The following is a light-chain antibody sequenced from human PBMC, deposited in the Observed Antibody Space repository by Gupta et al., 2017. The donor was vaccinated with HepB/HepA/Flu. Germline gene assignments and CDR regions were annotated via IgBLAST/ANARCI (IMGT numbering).Light chain of an antibody. J-gene: IGKJ4*01. CDR2: WAP. CDR1: QSVLYSSNNKNY. CDR3: QQYDSIPPS. Sequence: DIVMTQSPDSLAVSLGERATINCKSSQSVLYSSNNKNYLAWYQQKPGQPPKLLIYWAPTRESGVPDRFSGSGSGTDFTLTISSLQAEDVAVYYCQQYDSIPPSFGGGTKVEIK. V-gene: IGKV4-1*01.